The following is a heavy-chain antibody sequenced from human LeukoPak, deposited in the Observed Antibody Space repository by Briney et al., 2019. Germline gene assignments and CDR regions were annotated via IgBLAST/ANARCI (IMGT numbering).Heavy chain of an antibody. V-gene: IGHV3-74*03. CDR3: TRAGYSSGFDS. CDR1: GFTFSGYW. Sequence: PGGSLRLSCAASGFTFSGYWMHWVRQAPGKGLVWVSRINSDGYSITYADSVKGRFTISRDNAKNTLYLQMNSLIAEDTAVYFCTRAGYSSGFDSRGQGTLVTVSS. J-gene: IGHJ5*01. CDR2: INSDGYSI. D-gene: IGHD6-19*01.